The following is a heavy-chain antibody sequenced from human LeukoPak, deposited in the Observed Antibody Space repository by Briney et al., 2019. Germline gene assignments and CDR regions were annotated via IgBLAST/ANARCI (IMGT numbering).Heavy chain of an antibody. CDR3: ARDHSSGYKGGYYYGMDV. D-gene: IGHD3-22*01. Sequence: GGSLRLSCAASGFTVSSNYMSWVRQAPGKGLEWVSVIYSGGSTYYADSVKGRFTISRDNSKNTLYLQMNSLRAEDTAVYYCARDHSSGYKGGYYYGMDVWGQGTTVTVSS. CDR2: IYSGGST. V-gene: IGHV3-53*01. CDR1: GFTVSSNY. J-gene: IGHJ6*02.